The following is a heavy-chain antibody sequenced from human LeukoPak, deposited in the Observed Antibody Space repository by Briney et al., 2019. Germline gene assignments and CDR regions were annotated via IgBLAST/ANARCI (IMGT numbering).Heavy chain of an antibody. D-gene: IGHD2-2*02. Sequence: SQTLSLTCTVSGGSISSGTYYWSWIRQPAGKGLEWIGRIYSSGSTNYNPSLKSRGIISVDTSKNQFSLKLSSVTAADTAVYYCARGRRGYCSSTSCNTNWFDFWGQGTLVTVSS. J-gene: IGHJ5*01. V-gene: IGHV4-61*02. CDR3: ARGRRGYCSSTSCNTNWFDF. CDR1: GGSISSGTYY. CDR2: IYSSGST.